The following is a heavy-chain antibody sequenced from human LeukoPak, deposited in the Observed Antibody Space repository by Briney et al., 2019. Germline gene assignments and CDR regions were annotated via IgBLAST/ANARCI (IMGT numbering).Heavy chain of an antibody. V-gene: IGHV4-30-4*08. D-gene: IGHD4-17*01. J-gene: IGHJ6*02. CDR2: IYYSGST. CDR3: ARWKQGTTVTSRRQPYYYYAMDV. CDR1: GGSISSGDYY. Sequence: PSETLSLTCTVSGGSISSGDYYWSWIRQPPGKGLEWIGYIYYSGSTYYNPSLKSRVTISVDTSKNQFSLKLSSVTAADTAVYYCARWKQGTTVTSRRQPYYYYAMDVWGQGTTVTVSS.